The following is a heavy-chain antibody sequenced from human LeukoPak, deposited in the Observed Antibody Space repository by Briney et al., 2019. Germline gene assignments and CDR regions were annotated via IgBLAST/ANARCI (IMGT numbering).Heavy chain of an antibody. CDR1: GFPVSDNY. V-gene: IGHV3-53*05. D-gene: IGHD6-19*01. CDR3: AIYSSDSIVVAGN. Sequence: PGGSLRLSCAASGFPVSDNYMTWVHQAPGKGLEWVSVIYNGGTTKYADSVKGRFIISRDNSKNTLYLQMNSLRAEDTAVYYCAIYSSDSIVVAGNWGQGTLVTVSS. CDR2: IYNGGTT. J-gene: IGHJ4*02.